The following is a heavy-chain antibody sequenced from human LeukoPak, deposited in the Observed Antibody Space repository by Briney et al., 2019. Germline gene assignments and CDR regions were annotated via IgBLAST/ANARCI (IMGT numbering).Heavy chain of an antibody. CDR1: GGSFSGYY. J-gene: IGHJ3*02. CDR3: ARVEYQLLFPLVDAFDI. D-gene: IGHD2-2*01. Sequence: SETLSLTCAVYGGSFSGYYWSWIRQPPGKGLEWIGEINHSGSTYYNPSLKSRVTISVDTSKNQFSLKLSSVTAADTAVYYCARVEYQLLFPLVDAFDIWGQGTMVTVSS. CDR2: INHSGST. V-gene: IGHV4-34*01.